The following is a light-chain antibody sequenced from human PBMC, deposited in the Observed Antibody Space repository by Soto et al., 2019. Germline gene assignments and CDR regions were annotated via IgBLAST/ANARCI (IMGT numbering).Light chain of an antibody. J-gene: IGLJ2*01. CDR1: SSDVGSYNL. Sequence: QSALTQPASVSGSPGQSITISCTGTSSDVGSYNLVSWYQQHPGKAPKLMIYEVTKRPSGVSNRLSGSKSGNTASLTISGLQAEDAAYYYCSSYASTGTSVVFGGGTKLTVL. V-gene: IGLV2-23*02. CDR2: EVT. CDR3: SSYASTGTSVV.